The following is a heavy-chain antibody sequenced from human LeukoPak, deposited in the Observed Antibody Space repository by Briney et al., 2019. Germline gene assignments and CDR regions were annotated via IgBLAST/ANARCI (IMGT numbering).Heavy chain of an antibody. V-gene: IGHV1-8*02. J-gene: IGHJ5*02. Sequence: ASVKVSCKASGYTFTGYYMHWVRQATGQGLEWMGWMNPNSGNTGYAQKFQGRVTMTRNTSISTAYMELSSLRSEDTAVYYCARPMVRGVIGWFDPWGQGTLVTVSS. CDR3: ARPMVRGVIGWFDP. CDR1: GYTFTGYY. D-gene: IGHD3-10*01. CDR2: MNPNSGNT.